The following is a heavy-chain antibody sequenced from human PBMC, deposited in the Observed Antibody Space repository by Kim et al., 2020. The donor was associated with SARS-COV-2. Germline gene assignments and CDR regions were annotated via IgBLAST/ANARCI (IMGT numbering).Heavy chain of an antibody. V-gene: IGHV4-34*01. J-gene: IGHJ6*02. D-gene: IGHD3-10*01. CDR3: ARSLLMVPFPGNLLYYYGSSYGMDV. Sequence: SETLSLTCAVYGGSFSGYYWSWIRQPPGKGLEWIGEINHSGSTNYNPSLKSRVTISVDTSKNQFSLKLSSVTAADTAVYYCARSLLMVPFPGNLLYYYGSSYGMDVWGQGTTVTVSS. CDR2: INHSGST. CDR1: GGSFSGYY.